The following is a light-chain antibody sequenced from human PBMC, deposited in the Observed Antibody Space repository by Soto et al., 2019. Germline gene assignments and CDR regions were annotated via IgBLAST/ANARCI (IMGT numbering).Light chain of an antibody. V-gene: IGKV1-39*01. CDR1: QNINTY. CDR2: AAS. J-gene: IGKJ2*01. CDR3: QQSYGTPYT. Sequence: DIQMTQSPSSLSASVGDRVTITCRASQNINTYLNWCQQKPGKAPNLLIYAASSLQSGVPSRFSGSGSGTDFTLTISSLQPEDFATYCCQQSYGTPYTFGQGTRLEMK.